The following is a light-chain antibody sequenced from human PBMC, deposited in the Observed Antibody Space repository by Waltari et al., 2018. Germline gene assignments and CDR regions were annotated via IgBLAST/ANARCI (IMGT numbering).Light chain of an antibody. V-gene: IGLV1-47*01. CDR3: AAWDGGVSGPHV. J-gene: IGLJ1*01. CDR2: RNE. Sequence: QSVLTQQPSASGPPGQGVTISCSGRSSNIGSSYVYWYQHLPGTTPKLLLTRNEQRPSGVPYRFSGSKSGTSASLDISGLRSEDEGDYYCAAWDGGVSGPHVFGTGTKVTVL. CDR1: SSNIGSSY.